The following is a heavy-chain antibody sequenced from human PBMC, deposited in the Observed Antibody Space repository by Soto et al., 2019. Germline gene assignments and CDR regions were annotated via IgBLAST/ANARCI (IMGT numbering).Heavy chain of an antibody. V-gene: IGHV1-69*13. CDR1: GDSFSKYT. Sequence: ASVKVSCKASGDSFSKYTVNWVRQAPHQGLEWMGGIIPRFGTTNYAPTLQDRVTITADESMNTVYMELSSLRSEDTALYYCARGRGLYNSGRSQLDSWGQGTLVTV. CDR3: ARGRGLYNSGRSQLDS. D-gene: IGHD1-1*01. J-gene: IGHJ4*02. CDR2: IIPRFGTT.